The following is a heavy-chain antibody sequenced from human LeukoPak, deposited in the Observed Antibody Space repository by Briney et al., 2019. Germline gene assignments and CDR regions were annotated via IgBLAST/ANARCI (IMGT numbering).Heavy chain of an antibody. Sequence: PSETLSLTCTVSGGSISSGGYYWSWIRQHPGKGLEWIGYIYYSGSTYYNPSLKSRVTISVDTSKNQFSLKLSSVTAAGTAVYYCARDPMVRGIYGMDVWGQGTTVTVSS. CDR2: IYYSGST. CDR1: GGSISSGGYY. CDR3: ARDPMVRGIYGMDV. J-gene: IGHJ6*02. D-gene: IGHD3-10*01. V-gene: IGHV4-31*03.